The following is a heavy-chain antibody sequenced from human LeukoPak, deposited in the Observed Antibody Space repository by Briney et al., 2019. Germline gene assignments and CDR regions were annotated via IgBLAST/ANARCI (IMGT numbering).Heavy chain of an antibody. CDR3: ARGSVLAAYYSFDY. CDR2: IHTSGGT. V-gene: IGHV4-4*07. Sequence: SETLSLTCTVSGGSMSSYYWSWVRQAPGKGLEWIGRIHTSGGTNYNPSLKRRVTISLDTSKNQFSLKLTSMTAADTAVYYCARGSVLAAYYSFDYWGQGTLVTVSS. CDR1: GGSMSSYY. D-gene: IGHD3-9*01. J-gene: IGHJ4*02.